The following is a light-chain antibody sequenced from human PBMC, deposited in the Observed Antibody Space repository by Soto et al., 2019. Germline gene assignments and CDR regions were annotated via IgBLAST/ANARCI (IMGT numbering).Light chain of an antibody. CDR1: QGISNF. Sequence: DIQLTQSPSFLSASVGDRVTITCRASQGISNFLAWYQQKPGKAPKLLIFAASSLQSGVPSRFSGSGSGTEFTLTITSLQPEDFATYCCQQFHSYPRTLGQGTKVEIK. CDR3: QQFHSYPRT. J-gene: IGKJ1*01. V-gene: IGKV1-9*01. CDR2: AAS.